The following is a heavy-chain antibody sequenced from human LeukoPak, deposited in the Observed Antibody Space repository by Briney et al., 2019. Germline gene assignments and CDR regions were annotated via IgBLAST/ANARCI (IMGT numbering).Heavy chain of an antibody. CDR2: ISYDGSNK. CDR1: GFTFSSYG. J-gene: IGHJ4*02. V-gene: IGHV3-30*18. Sequence: GGSLRLSCAASGFTFSSYGMHWVRQAPGKGLEWVAVISYDGSNKYYADSVKGRFAISRDNSKNTLYLQMNSLRAEDTAVYYCAKWNPKAAALDYWGQGTLVTVSS. D-gene: IGHD6-13*01. CDR3: AKWNPKAAALDY.